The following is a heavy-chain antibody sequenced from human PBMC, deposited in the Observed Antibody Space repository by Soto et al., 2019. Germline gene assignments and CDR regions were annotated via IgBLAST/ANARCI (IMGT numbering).Heavy chain of an antibody. CDR1: GYTFTSYG. Sequence: GASVKVSCKASGYTFTSYGISWVRQAPGQGREWMGWISAYNGNKNYAQKFQERGTITRDMSTRTAYMELSSLRTEETAVYYCAADSCGNSVADYWGQGTLLTVSS. V-gene: IGHV1-18*01. CDR2: ISAYNGNK. D-gene: IGHD2-21*01. CDR3: AADSCGNSVADY. J-gene: IGHJ4*02.